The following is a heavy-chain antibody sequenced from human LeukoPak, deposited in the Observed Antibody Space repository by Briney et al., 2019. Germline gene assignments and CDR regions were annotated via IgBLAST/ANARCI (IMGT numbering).Heavy chain of an antibody. Sequence: PSQTLSLTCTVSGGSISSGGYYWSWIRQHPGKGLEWIGYIYYSGSTYYNPSLKSRVTISVDTSKNQFSLKLSSVTAADTAVYYCANSGSYVFHAFDIWGQGTMVIVSS. CDR1: GGSISSGGYY. J-gene: IGHJ3*02. CDR3: ANSGSYVFHAFDI. V-gene: IGHV4-31*03. D-gene: IGHD1-26*01. CDR2: IYYSGST.